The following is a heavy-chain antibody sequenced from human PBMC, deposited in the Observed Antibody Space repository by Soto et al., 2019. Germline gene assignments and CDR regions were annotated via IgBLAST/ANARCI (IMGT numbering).Heavy chain of an antibody. CDR2: IIPILGIA. Sequence: SVKVSCKASGGTFSSYTISWVRQAPGQGLEWMGRIIPILGIANYAQKFQGRVTITADKSTSTAYMELSSLRSEDTAVYYCARSRRTNKRFLEWPDAFDIWGQGTMVTV. D-gene: IGHD3-3*01. J-gene: IGHJ3*02. V-gene: IGHV1-69*02. CDR3: ARSRRTNKRFLEWPDAFDI. CDR1: GGTFSSYT.